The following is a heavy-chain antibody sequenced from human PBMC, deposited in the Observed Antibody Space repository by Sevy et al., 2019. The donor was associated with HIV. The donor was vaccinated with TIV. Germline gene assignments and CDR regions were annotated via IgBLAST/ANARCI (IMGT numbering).Heavy chain of an antibody. Sequence: ASVKVSCKASGYSFTIYGITWVRQAPGQGLEWMGWISAYNGVTIYAQNLQGRISMTKDTSRTTAYMELRSLRSDDTAVYYCATDRTLYGPNGGGGLDIWGQGTMVTVSS. V-gene: IGHV1-18*01. D-gene: IGHD2-15*01. CDR1: GYSFTIYG. CDR2: ISAYNGVT. CDR3: ATDRTLYGPNGGGGLDI. J-gene: IGHJ3*02.